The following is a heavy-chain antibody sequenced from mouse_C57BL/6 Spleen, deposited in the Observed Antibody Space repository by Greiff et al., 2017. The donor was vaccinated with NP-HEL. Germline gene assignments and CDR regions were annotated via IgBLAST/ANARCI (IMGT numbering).Heavy chain of an antibody. D-gene: IGHD4-1*01. J-gene: IGHJ2*01. Sequence: EVQLVESEGGLVQPGSSMKLSCTASGFTFSDYYMAWVRQVPEKGLEWVANINYDGSSTYYLDSLKSRFIISRDNAKNILYLQMSSLKSEDTATYYCARGLTGTDFDYWGQGTTLTVSS. CDR3: ARGLTGTDFDY. CDR2: INYDGSST. V-gene: IGHV5-16*01. CDR1: GFTFSDYY.